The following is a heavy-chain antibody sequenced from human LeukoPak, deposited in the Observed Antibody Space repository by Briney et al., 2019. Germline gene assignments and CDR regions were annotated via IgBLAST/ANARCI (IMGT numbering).Heavy chain of an antibody. Sequence: ASVKGSCKASGYTFTSYGISWVRQAPGQGLEWMGWISAYNGNTNYAQKLQDRVTMTTDTSTSTAYMELRSLRSDDTAVYYCARDPQESTSVSNWFDPWGQGTLVTVSS. CDR2: ISAYNGNT. CDR3: ARDPQESTSVSNWFDP. CDR1: GYTFTSYG. D-gene: IGHD2-2*01. V-gene: IGHV1-18*01. J-gene: IGHJ5*02.